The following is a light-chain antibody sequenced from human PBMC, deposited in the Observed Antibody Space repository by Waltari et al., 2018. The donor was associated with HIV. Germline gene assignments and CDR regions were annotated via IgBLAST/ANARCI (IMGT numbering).Light chain of an antibody. CDR3: QQYFRAPLT. J-gene: IGKJ4*02. Sequence: DIVITQSPDSLAVSLGERATIRFTSSQSLLYSSDNKNYFAWYQQKPGQPPNLLIYWASTRESGVHDRFSGSGSGTDFTLTINNLQAEDVAVYYCQQYFRAPLTFGGGTRVEIK. V-gene: IGKV4-1*01. CDR1: QSLLYSSDNKNY. CDR2: WAS.